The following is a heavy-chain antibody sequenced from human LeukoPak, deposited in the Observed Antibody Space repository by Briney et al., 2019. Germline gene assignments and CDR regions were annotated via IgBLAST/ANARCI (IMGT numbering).Heavy chain of an antibody. D-gene: IGHD4-23*01. CDR2: IRYDESKT. V-gene: IGHV3-30*02. J-gene: IGHJ4*02. CDR1: AVTFSIYG. CDR3: AKGYGGSHFDY. Sequence: GGSLRLSCAASAVTFSIYGMRWVRQAPGKGLEWVAFIRYDESKTYYADSVRGRFTISRDNSKNTLYLQMNGLRLEDTAIYYCAKGYGGSHFDYWGQGALVAVSS.